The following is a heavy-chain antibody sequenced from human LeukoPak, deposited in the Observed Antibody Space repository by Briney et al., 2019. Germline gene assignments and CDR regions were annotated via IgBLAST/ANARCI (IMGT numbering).Heavy chain of an antibody. Sequence: GGSLRLSCAASGFTFSSFWMNWVRQAPGKGLEWGANIKQDGSERNYVDSVKGRSTISRDNAKNSLFLQMNSLRVEDTAVYYCARGGTRGYSPVDYWGQGILVTVSS. V-gene: IGHV3-7*03. J-gene: IGHJ4*02. CDR1: GFTFSSFW. CDR2: IKQDGSER. D-gene: IGHD5-18*01. CDR3: ARGGTRGYSPVDY.